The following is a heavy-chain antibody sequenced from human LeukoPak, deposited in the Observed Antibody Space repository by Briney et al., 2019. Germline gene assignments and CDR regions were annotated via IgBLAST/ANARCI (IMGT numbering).Heavy chain of an antibody. CDR2: IYYSGST. Sequence: SQTLSLTCTVSGGSISSGDYYWSWIRQPPGKGLEWIGYIYYSGSTYYNPSLKSRVSISVDTSKNQFFLKLSSVTAADTAVYYCARDYYGSGNGLGYYYYGMDVWAKGPRSPSP. J-gene: IGHJ6*02. V-gene: IGHV4-30-4*01. CDR3: ARDYYGSGNGLGYYYYGMDV. CDR1: GGSISSGDYY. D-gene: IGHD3-10*01.